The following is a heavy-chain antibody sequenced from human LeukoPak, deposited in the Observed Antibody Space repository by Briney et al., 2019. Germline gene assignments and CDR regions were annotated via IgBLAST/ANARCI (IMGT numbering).Heavy chain of an antibody. CDR3: ARAGRYSYDSSGYYYDAFDI. Sequence: PGGSLRLSCAASGFTFTSYEMNWVRQAPGKGLEWVSYISSSSSTIYYADSVKGRFTISRDNAKNSLYLQMNSLRAEDTAVYYCARAGRYSYDSSGYYYDAFDIWGQGTMVTVSS. D-gene: IGHD3-22*01. CDR2: ISSSSSTI. V-gene: IGHV3-48*01. J-gene: IGHJ3*02. CDR1: GFTFTSYE.